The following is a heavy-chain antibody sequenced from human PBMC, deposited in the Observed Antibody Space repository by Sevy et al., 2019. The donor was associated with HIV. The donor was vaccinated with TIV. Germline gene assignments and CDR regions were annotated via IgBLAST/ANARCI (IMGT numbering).Heavy chain of an antibody. V-gene: IGHV3-13*01. CDR1: GFTFGNYD. Sequence: GGSLRLSCVASGFTFGNYDMHWVRQAKGKGLEWVSAIGLAGDTYYPGSVKGRFTITREKDKKSLYLQMNSLRAGDTAVYYCARAWRDRWYFDLWGRGTLVNVSS. CDR2: IGLAGDT. J-gene: IGHJ2*01. CDR3: ARAWRDRWYFDL.